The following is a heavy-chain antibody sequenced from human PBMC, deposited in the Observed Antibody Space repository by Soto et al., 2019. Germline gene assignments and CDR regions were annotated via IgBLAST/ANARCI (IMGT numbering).Heavy chain of an antibody. CDR2: IVVGSGNT. Sequence: GASVKVSCKASGFTSTSSAVQWVRQARGQRLEWIGWIVVGSGNTNYAQKFQERVTITRDMSTSTAYMELSSLRSEDTAVYYCAADPTVTLSVVSGMDVWGQGTTVTVSS. CDR1: GFTSTSSA. V-gene: IGHV1-58*01. D-gene: IGHD4-4*01. CDR3: AADPTVTLSVVSGMDV. J-gene: IGHJ6*02.